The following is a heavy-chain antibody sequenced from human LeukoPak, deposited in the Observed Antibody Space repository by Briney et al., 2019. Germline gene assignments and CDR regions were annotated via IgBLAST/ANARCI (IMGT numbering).Heavy chain of an antibody. CDR3: AKGGRSSWYVGY. J-gene: IGHJ4*02. CDR2: ISYDGSNE. V-gene: IGHV3-30*18. Sequence: PGRSLRLSCAASGFTFTTYGMHWVRQAPGKGLEWVAVISYDGSNEHYADSVKGRFTISRDNSKNTLYLQMKSLRAEDTAVYYCAKGGRSSWYVGYWGQGTLVTVSS. D-gene: IGHD6-13*01. CDR1: GFTFTTYG.